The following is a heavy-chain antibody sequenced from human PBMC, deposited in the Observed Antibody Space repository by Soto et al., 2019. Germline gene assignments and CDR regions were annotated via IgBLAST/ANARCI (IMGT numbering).Heavy chain of an antibody. Sequence: EVQLVESGGGLVQPGGSLRLSCAASGFTFSSYSMNWVRQAPGKGLEWLSYISSSSSTIYYADSVKGRFTISRDNAKNSLYVHMNCLRAEDTAVYYCASSRYGSASYFDYWGQGTLVNVSS. CDR2: ISSSSSTI. D-gene: IGHD3-10*01. CDR1: GFTFSSYS. CDR3: ASSRYGSASYFDY. V-gene: IGHV3-48*01. J-gene: IGHJ4*02.